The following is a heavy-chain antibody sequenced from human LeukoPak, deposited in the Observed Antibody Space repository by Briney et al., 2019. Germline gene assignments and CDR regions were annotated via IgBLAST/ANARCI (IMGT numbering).Heavy chain of an antibody. CDR3: ASTERCSTTCPLDY. V-gene: IGHV4-34*01. CDR2: INHSGST. CDR1: GGSFRGYY. Sequence: PSETLSLTCGVYGGSFRGYYWSWIRQPPGKGLEWIGEINHSGSTNYNASLKSGVTISLDTSKKTFSLKLSSVTAADTAVYYCASTERCSTTCPLDYWGQGTLVTVSS. J-gene: IGHJ4*02. D-gene: IGHD2-2*01.